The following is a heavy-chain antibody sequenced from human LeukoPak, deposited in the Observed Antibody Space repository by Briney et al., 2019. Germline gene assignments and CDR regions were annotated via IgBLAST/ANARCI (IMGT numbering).Heavy chain of an antibody. CDR1: GGSISSYY. V-gene: IGHV4-59*08. D-gene: IGHD6-19*01. CDR2: IYYSGST. Sequence: SETLSLTCTVSGGSISSYYWSWIRQPPGKGLEWIGYIYYSGSTNYNPSLKSRVTISVDTSENQFSLKLSTVTAADTAVYYCARRSSGWTFDYWGQGTLVTVSS. CDR3: ARRSSGWTFDY. J-gene: IGHJ4*02.